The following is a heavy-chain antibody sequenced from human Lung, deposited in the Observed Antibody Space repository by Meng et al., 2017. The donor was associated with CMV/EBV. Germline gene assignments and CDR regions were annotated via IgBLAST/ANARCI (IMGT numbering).Heavy chain of an antibody. D-gene: IGHD4-23*01. CDR3: ARGGKMDY. CDR1: GYTFTGYY. V-gene: IGHV1-2*02. Sequence: VKVSCKASGYTFTGYYIYWVRQATGKGLEWMGWINPNSGGTNSAQKFQGRVTMTKDTSISTAYMELSRLRYDDTAVYYCARGGKMDYWGQGTLVTVSS. J-gene: IGHJ4*02. CDR2: INPNSGGT.